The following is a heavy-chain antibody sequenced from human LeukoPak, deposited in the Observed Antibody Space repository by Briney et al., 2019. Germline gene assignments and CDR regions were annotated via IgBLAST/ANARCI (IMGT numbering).Heavy chain of an antibody. CDR2: IYNSGSPS. CDR3: AKDVWDV. Sequence: GGSLRLSCAASGFTFSSYVMTWVRQAPGKGLEWVSAIYNSGSPSYYADSVKGRFTISRDNSKNTLYLQMNSLRAEDTAVYYCAKDVWDVWGQGTTVTVS. V-gene: IGHV3-23*05. CDR1: GFTFSSYV. J-gene: IGHJ6*02. D-gene: IGHD5/OR15-5a*01.